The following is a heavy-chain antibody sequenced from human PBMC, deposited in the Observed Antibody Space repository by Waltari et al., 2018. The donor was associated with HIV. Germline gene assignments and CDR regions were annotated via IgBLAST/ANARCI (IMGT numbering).Heavy chain of an antibody. D-gene: IGHD3-3*01. Sequence: QLHESGPGLVKSSETLSLHCTVSGASINSDDHFWGWIRESPGKGLEWLGSIYFSGAAYYNPSLKSRVTMSVDTSKSQFSMRLTSVTAADTGTYYCARRHYDATFDIWGLGTMVAVSS. V-gene: IGHV4-39*01. CDR2: IYFSGAA. CDR3: ARRHYDATFDI. J-gene: IGHJ3*02. CDR1: GASINSDDHF.